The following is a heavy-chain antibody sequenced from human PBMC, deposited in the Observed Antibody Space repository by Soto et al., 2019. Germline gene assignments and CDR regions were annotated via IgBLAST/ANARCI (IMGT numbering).Heavy chain of an antibody. CDR3: GTWRGSSWFDY. D-gene: IGHD2-2*01. J-gene: IGHJ4*01. V-gene: IGHV5-51*01. CDR2: IFSIDSSA. Sequence: GESLKISCKASGFTFSSYSLGWVRHMPGKGLQWMGNIFSIDSSAKYSPSFVCQVTISVDRSINTAYLQWSSLKASDTAIYYCGTWRGSSWFDYWGPGTLVTVSS. CDR1: GFTFSSYS.